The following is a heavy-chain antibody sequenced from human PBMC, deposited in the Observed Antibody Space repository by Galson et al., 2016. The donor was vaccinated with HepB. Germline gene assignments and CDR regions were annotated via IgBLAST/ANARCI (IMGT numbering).Heavy chain of an antibody. V-gene: IGHV4-31*03. CDR1: GGSISSGSYY. Sequence: TLSLTCTVSGGSISSGSYYWNWIRQHPGKGLEYIGYVYYTGTTYYNPSLKSRVTISVDTSKNQFSLKLNSVAAADTAVYYCAREVQYCSSSSCTFAFGIWGRGTMVTVSS. J-gene: IGHJ3*02. CDR2: VYYTGTT. D-gene: IGHD2-2*01. CDR3: AREVQYCSSSSCTFAFGI.